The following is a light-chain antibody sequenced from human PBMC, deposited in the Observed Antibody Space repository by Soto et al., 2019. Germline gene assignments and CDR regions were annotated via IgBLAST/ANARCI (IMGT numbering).Light chain of an antibody. Sequence: QSVLTQPASVSGSPGQSITISCTGTSSDVGSYNLVSWYQQHPGKAPKLMIYEVSKRPSGVSNRFSGSKSGNTASLTISGLQAEDDADYYCSSYTSSSTLYVFGTGTNVTVL. J-gene: IGLJ1*01. CDR3: SSYTSSSTLYV. V-gene: IGLV2-14*02. CDR1: SSDVGSYNL. CDR2: EVS.